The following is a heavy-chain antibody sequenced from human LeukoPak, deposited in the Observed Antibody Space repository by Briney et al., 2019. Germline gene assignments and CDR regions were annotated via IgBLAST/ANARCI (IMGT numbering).Heavy chain of an antibody. D-gene: IGHD2-2*01. V-gene: IGHV3-30*14. CDR1: GFTFSSYA. CDR3: ASASTFCSSTGCPSGNY. CDR2: ISYDGSNK. J-gene: IGHJ4*02. Sequence: GRSLRLSCAASGFTFSSYAMHWVRQAPGKGLEWVAVISYDGSNKYYADSVKGRFTISRDNSKNTLYLQMGSLRAEDMAVYYCASASTFCSSTGCPSGNYWGQGTLVTVSS.